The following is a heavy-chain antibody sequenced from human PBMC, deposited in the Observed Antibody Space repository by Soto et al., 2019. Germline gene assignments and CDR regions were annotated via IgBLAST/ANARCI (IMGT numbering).Heavy chain of an antibody. CDR1: GGTFISYT. CDR2: ILPVFGTT. CDR3: ASRGGHDALAL. D-gene: IGHD5-12*01. J-gene: IGHJ3*01. V-gene: IGHV1-69*01. Sequence: QVQLVQSGTEVKKPGSSVKVSCKASGGTFISYTFNWVRQAPGQGLEWMGEILPVFGTTNYAPKFQGRVAFTADAATATGYMELYSLRSEDTALYYCASRGGHDALALWGLGTMITVSS.